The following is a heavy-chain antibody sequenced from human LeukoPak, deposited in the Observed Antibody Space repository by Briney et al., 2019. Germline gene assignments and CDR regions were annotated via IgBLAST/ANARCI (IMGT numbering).Heavy chain of an antibody. CDR1: GFTFSSYG. D-gene: IGHD3-22*01. CDR2: IWYDGSNK. Sequence: GGSLRLSCAASGFTFSSYGMHWVRQAPGKGLEWVAVIWYDGSNKYYADSVKGRFTISRDNSKNTLCLQMNSLRAEDTAVYYCAKDSSGSGYPTWGQGTLVTVSS. CDR3: AKDSSGSGYPT. V-gene: IGHV3-33*06. J-gene: IGHJ5*02.